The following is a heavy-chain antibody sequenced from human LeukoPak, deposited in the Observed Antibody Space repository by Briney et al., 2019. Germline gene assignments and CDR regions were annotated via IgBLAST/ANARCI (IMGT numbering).Heavy chain of an antibody. J-gene: IGHJ3*02. CDR2: IYSGGST. CDR1: GFTVSSNY. D-gene: IGHD4-17*01. Sequence: PGGSLRLSCAASGFTVSSNYMSWVRQAPGKGLEWVSVIYSGGSTYYADSVKGRFTISRHNSKNTLYLQMNSLRAEDTAVYYCARHRNDYDDYDAFDIWGQGTMVTVSS. V-gene: IGHV3-53*04. CDR3: ARHRNDYDDYDAFDI.